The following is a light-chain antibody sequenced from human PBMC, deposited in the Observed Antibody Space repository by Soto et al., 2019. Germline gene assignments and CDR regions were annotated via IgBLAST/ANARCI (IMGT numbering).Light chain of an antibody. CDR3: LKYKSFSYT. Sequence: DIQMTQSPSSLSAFVGDRVTITCRASQGIGNDLGWYQQRPGKAPKRLIYSASTLQSGVPSRFSGNGSGTEFTRTISSLRPEDLATYFRLKYKSFSYTFGQGTKLEIK. V-gene: IGKV1-17*01. CDR1: QGIGND. J-gene: IGKJ2*01. CDR2: SAS.